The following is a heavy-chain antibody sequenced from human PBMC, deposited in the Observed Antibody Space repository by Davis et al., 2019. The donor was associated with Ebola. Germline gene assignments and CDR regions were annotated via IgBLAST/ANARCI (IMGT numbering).Heavy chain of an antibody. D-gene: IGHD2-8*01. Sequence: PSETLSLTCTVSGGSISSYYWSWIRQPPGKGLEWIGYIYYSGSTNYNPSLKSRVTISVDTSKNQFSLKLSSVTAADTAVYYCASTNGVSSTDYWGQGTLVTVSS. V-gene: IGHV4-59*01. CDR1: GGSISSYY. CDR3: ASTNGVSSTDY. CDR2: IYYSGST. J-gene: IGHJ4*02.